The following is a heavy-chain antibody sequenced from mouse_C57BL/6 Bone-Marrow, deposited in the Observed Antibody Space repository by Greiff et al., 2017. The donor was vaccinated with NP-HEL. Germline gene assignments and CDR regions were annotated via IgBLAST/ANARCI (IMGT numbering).Heavy chain of an antibody. Sequence: EVKLVDSGGGLVQSGRSLRLSCATSGFTFSDFYMEWVRQAPGKGLEWIAASRNKANDYTTEYSASVKGRFIVSRDTSQSILYLQMNALRAEDTAIYYCARDPYYGSSHWYFDVWGTGTTVTVSS. CDR3: ARDPYYGSSHWYFDV. J-gene: IGHJ1*03. D-gene: IGHD1-1*01. CDR2: SRNKANDYTT. CDR1: GFTFSDFY. V-gene: IGHV7-1*01.